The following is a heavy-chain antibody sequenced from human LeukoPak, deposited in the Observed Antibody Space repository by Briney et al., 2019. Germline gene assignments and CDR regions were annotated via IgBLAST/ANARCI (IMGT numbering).Heavy chain of an antibody. D-gene: IGHD4-17*01. CDR3: ARDRYGDYLFDY. J-gene: IGHJ4*02. Sequence: GGSLRLSCAASGFTFSSYSVNWVRQAPGKGLEWVSSISSSSSYIYYADSVKGRFTISRDNAKNSLYLQMNSLRAEDTAVYYCARDRYGDYLFDYWGQGTLVTVSS. CDR2: ISSSSSYI. V-gene: IGHV3-21*01. CDR1: GFTFSSYS.